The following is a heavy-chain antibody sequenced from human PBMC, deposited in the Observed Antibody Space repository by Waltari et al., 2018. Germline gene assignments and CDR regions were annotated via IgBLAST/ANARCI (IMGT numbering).Heavy chain of an antibody. CDR3: ARDYYDSSGYSTPSDY. Sequence: EVQLVESGGGLVKPGGSLRLSCAASGFTFSSYSMNWVRQAPGKALEWVSSISSSSSYIYYADSVKGRFTISRDNAKNSLYLQMNSLRAEDTAVYYCARDYYDSSGYSTPSDYWGQGTLVTVSS. CDR2: ISSSSSYI. V-gene: IGHV3-21*01. CDR1: GFTFSSYS. J-gene: IGHJ4*02. D-gene: IGHD3-22*01.